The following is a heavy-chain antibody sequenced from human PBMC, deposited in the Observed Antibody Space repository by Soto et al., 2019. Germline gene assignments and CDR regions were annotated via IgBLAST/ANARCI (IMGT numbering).Heavy chain of an antibody. CDR1: GGSISSSSYY. J-gene: IGHJ4*02. CDR2: IYYSGST. CDR3: ARQPNDFWSGYYAYYFDY. Sequence: QLQLQESGPGLVKPSETLSLTCTVSGGSISSSSYYWGWIRQPPGKGLEWIGSIYYSGSTYYNPSLKSRVTISVDTSKNQFSLKLSSVTAADTAVYYCARQPNDFWSGYYAYYFDYWGQGTLVTVSS. D-gene: IGHD3-3*01. V-gene: IGHV4-39*01.